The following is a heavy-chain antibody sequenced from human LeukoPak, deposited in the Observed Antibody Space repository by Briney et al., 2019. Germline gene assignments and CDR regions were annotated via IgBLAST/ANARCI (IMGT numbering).Heavy chain of an antibody. CDR3: AKDRISGYSFGLVGLDV. CDR1: GFTFSSYS. CDR2: IRYDGSNK. J-gene: IGHJ6*02. V-gene: IGHV3-30*02. Sequence: TGGSLRLSRAASGFTFSSYSMNWVRQAPGQGLEWVAFIRYDGSNKYYADSVKGRFTISRDNSKNTLYLQMNSLRAEDTAVYYCAKDRISGYSFGLVGLDVWGQGTTVTVSS. D-gene: IGHD5-18*01.